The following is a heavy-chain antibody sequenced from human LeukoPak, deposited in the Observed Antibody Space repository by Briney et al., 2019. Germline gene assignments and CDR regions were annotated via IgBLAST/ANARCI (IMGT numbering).Heavy chain of an antibody. D-gene: IGHD1-14*01. V-gene: IGHV4-34*01. J-gene: IGHJ4*02. CDR2: INHSGST. CDR1: GGSFSGYY. CDR3: ARGGSIAVRPGNEEFDY. Sequence: SETLSLTCAVYGGSFSGYYWSWIRQPPGKGLEWIGEINHSGSTNYNPSLKSRVTISVDTSKNQFSLKLSSVTAADTAVYYCARGGSIAVRPGNEEFDYWGQGTLVTVSS.